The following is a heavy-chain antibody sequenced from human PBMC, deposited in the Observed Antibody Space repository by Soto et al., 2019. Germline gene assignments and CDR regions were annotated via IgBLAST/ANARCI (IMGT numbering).Heavy chain of an antibody. CDR3: ARVWGGAFDI. Sequence: QVQLQESGPGLVKPSETLSLTCTVSGGSISSYYWSWIRQPPGKGLEWIGYIYYSGSTNYNPSLKRRVTIAVDTSKIQFSLKLSSVTAADTALYYCARVWGGAFDIWGQGTMVTVSS. CDR2: IYYSGST. D-gene: IGHD3-10*01. CDR1: GGSISSYY. V-gene: IGHV4-59*01. J-gene: IGHJ3*02.